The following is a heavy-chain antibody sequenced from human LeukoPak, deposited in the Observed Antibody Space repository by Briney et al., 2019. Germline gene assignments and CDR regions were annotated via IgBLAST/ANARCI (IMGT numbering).Heavy chain of an antibody. CDR2: ISGGGRST. CDR3: ARERYFDY. V-gene: IGHV3-23*01. CDR1: GLTFNNYA. Sequence: PGESLRLSCAASGLTFNNYAMSWVRQAPGKGLEWVSTISGGGRSTDYADSVKGQFTISRDNSKNTLYLQMNSLRAEDTAVYYCARERYFDYWGQGTLVTVSS. J-gene: IGHJ4*02.